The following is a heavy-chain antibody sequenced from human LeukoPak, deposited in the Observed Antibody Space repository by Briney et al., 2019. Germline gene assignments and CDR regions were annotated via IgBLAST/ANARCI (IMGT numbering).Heavy chain of an antibody. CDR3: ARVSIAVAGADWFDP. D-gene: IGHD6-19*01. CDR1: GYSFTSHC. CDR2: ISAYNGNT. V-gene: IGHV1-18*04. Sequence: ASVKVSCKASGYSFTSHCMHWVRQAPGQGLEWMGWISAYNGNTNYAQKLQGRVTMTTDTSTSTAYMELRSLRSDGTAVYYCARVSIAVAGADWFDPWGQGTLVTVSS. J-gene: IGHJ5*02.